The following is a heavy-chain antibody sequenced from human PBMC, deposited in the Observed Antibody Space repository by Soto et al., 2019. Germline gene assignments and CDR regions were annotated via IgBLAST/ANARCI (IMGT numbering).Heavy chain of an antibody. CDR1: GFTFSSDS. Sequence: EVQLVESGGGLVQPGGSLRLSCAASGFTFSSDSMNWVRQAPGKGLEWVSYISSSSRTIYYAASVKGRFTISRDNAKKSLYLQMNSLRAEDTAVYYCARANYYGSPGDFDYWGQGTLVTVSS. V-gene: IGHV3-48*01. CDR2: ISSSSRTI. CDR3: ARANYYGSPGDFDY. D-gene: IGHD3-10*01. J-gene: IGHJ4*02.